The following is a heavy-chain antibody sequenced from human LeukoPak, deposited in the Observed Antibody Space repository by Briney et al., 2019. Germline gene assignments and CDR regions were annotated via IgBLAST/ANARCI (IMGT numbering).Heavy chain of an antibody. J-gene: IGHJ4*02. CDR1: GGFISSGTHY. D-gene: IGHD5-12*01. CDR3: ARDGNSGYDSRFDY. Sequence: SQTLSLTCDVSGGFISSGTHYWTWVRQPAGKGLEWIGRIYTSGSTNYNPSLKSRVTMSVDTSKNQFSLKLSSVTAADTAVYYCARDGNSGYDSRFDYWGQGTLVTVSS. CDR2: IYTSGST. V-gene: IGHV4-61*02.